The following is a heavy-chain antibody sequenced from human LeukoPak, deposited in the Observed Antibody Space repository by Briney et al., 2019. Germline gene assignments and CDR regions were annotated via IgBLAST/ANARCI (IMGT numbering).Heavy chain of an antibody. CDR1: GGTFSSYA. CDR3: ATDYDYVWGSYRYTRY. D-gene: IGHD3-16*02. CDR2: IIPIFGTA. V-gene: IGHV1-69*13. J-gene: IGHJ4*02. Sequence: SVKVSCKASGGTFSSYAISWVRQAPGQGLEWMGGIIPIFGTANYAQKFQGRVTITADESTSTAYMELSSLRSEDTAVYYCATDYDYVWGSYRYTRYWGQGTLVTVSS.